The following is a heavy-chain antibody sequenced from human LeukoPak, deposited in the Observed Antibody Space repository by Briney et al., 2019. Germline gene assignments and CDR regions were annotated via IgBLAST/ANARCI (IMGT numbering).Heavy chain of an antibody. CDR2: ISSSSSYI. CDR1: GFTFSSYS. J-gene: IGHJ4*02. D-gene: IGHD3-22*01. Sequence: PGGSLRLSRAASGFTFSSYSMNWVRQAPGKGVEWVSSISSSSSYIYYADSVKGRFTISRDNAKNSLYLQMNSLRAEDTAVYYCATPKYYYDSSGYNYWGQGTLVTVSS. CDR3: ATPKYYYDSSGYNY. V-gene: IGHV3-21*01.